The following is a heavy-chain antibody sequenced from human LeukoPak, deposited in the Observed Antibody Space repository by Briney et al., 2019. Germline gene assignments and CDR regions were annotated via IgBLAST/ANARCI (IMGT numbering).Heavy chain of an antibody. V-gene: IGHV3-23*01. D-gene: IGHD2-8*01. CDR2: ISGSGGST. J-gene: IGHJ4*02. CDR3: PRKEGYCTNGVCSN. CDR1: GFTFSSYA. Sequence: PGGSLRLSCAASGFTFSSYAMSWGRQAPGPGQELVSAISGSGGSTYYADSVKGRFTVSRDNSKNTLYLQMNSLSAEDTAVYYCPRKEGYCTNGVCSNWGQGTLVTVCS.